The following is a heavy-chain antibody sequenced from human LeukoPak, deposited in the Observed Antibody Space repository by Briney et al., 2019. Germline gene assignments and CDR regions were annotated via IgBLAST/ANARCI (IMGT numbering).Heavy chain of an antibody. J-gene: IGHJ5*02. CDR3: ARTTDPPIVVVPAAMGFDP. V-gene: IGHV4-39*01. Sequence: SETLSLTCTVSGGSISSSSYYWGWIRQPPGKGLEWIGSTYYSGSTYYNPSLKSRVTISVDTSKNQFSLKLSSVTAADTAVYYCARTTDPPIVVVPAAMGFDPWGQGTLVTVSS. CDR2: TYYSGST. D-gene: IGHD2-2*01. CDR1: GGSISSSSYY.